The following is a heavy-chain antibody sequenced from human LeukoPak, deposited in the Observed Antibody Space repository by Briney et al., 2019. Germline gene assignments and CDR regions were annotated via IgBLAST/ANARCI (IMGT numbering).Heavy chain of an antibody. CDR2: ISGSGGST. V-gene: IGHV3-23*01. CDR3: AKDSLYYGSESYYGYNWFDP. Sequence: PGGSLRLSCAASGFTFSSYAMSWVRRAPGKGLEWVSAISGSGGSTYYADSVKGRFTISRDNSKNTLYLQMNSLRAEDTAVYYCAKDSLYYGSESYYGYNWFDPWGQGTLVTVSS. J-gene: IGHJ5*02. D-gene: IGHD3-10*01. CDR1: GFTFSSYA.